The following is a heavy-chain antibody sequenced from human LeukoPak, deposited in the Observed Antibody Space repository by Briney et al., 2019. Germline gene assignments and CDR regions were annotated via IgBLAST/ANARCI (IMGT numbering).Heavy chain of an antibody. D-gene: IGHD5-18*01. CDR2: IYYSGST. CDR1: GGSFSGYY. CDR3: ARGGYSYGYYYYYMDV. Sequence: SETLSLTCAVYGGSFSGYYWSWIRQPPGKGLEWIGSIYYSGSTYYNPSLKSRVTISVDTSKNQFSLKLSSVTAADTAVYYCARGGYSYGYYYYYMDVWGKGTTVTVS. J-gene: IGHJ6*03. V-gene: IGHV4-34*01.